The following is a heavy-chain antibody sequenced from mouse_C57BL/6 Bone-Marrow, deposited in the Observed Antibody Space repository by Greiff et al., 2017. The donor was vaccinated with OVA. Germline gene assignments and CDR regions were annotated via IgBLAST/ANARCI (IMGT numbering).Heavy chain of an antibody. Sequence: EVNLVESGGGLVKPGGSLKLSCAASGFTFSSYAMSWVRQTPEKRLEWVATISDGGSYTYYPDNVKGRFTISRDNAKNNLYLQMSHLKSEDTAMYYCARDAAQALDYWGQGTTLTVSS. D-gene: IGHD3-2*02. V-gene: IGHV5-4*01. J-gene: IGHJ2*01. CDR3: ARDAAQALDY. CDR2: ISDGGSYT. CDR1: GFTFSSYA.